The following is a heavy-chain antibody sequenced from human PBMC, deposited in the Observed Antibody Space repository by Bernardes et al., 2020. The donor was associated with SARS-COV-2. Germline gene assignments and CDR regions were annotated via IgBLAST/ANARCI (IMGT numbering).Heavy chain of an antibody. CDR3: ARLGEGGRAFDV. J-gene: IGHJ3*01. D-gene: IGHD2-15*01. V-gene: IGHV3-53*01. CDR1: GFTVSTNY. CDR2: IYSGGNT. Sequence: GGSLRLSCAASGFTVSTNYMSWVRQAPGKGLEWISLIYSGGNTYFADSVKGRFTVSRDNSRNTLYLQMNSLTVDDTAMYYCARLGEGGRAFDVWGQGTVVTVSS.